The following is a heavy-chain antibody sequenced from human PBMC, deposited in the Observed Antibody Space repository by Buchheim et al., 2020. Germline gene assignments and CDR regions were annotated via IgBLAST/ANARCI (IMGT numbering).Heavy chain of an antibody. D-gene: IGHD3-3*01. CDR2: ISYDGSNK. Sequence: QVQLVESGGGVVQPGRSLRLSCAASGFTFSSYAIHWVRQAPGKGLEWVAVISYDGSNKYYADSVKGRFTISRDNSKTTLYLQMNSLRAEDTAVYHCAREVFGRVDYWGQGTL. V-gene: IGHV3-30-3*01. CDR1: GFTFSSYA. CDR3: AREVFGRVDY. J-gene: IGHJ4*02.